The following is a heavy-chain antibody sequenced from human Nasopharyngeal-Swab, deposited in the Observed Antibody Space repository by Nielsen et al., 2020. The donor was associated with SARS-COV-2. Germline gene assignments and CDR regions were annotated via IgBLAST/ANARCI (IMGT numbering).Heavy chain of an antibody. Sequence: GASLKISCAATGFTFSGSAMHRVRQASGKGLEWVGRIRSKANSYATAYAASVKGRFTIFRDDSKNTAYLQMNSLTTEDTAVYYCTRGGIVGPPELGMDVWGQGITVTVSS. D-gene: IGHD1-26*01. J-gene: IGHJ6*02. CDR3: TRGGIVGPPELGMDV. V-gene: IGHV3-73*01. CDR2: IRSKANSYAT. CDR1: GFTFSGSA.